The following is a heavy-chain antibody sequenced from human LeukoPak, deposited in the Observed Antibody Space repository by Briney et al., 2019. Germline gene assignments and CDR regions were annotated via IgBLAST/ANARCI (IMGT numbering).Heavy chain of an antibody. D-gene: IGHD3-3*01. V-gene: IGHV4-30-4*01. CDR1: GGSISSGDYY. J-gene: IGHJ4*02. CDR2: IYYSGST. Sequence: SETLSLTCTVSGGSISSGDYYWSWLRQPPGKGLEWIGYIYYSGSTYYNPSLKSRVTISVDTSKNQFSLKQSSVTAADTAVYYCARVAVTSIDYWGQGTLVTVSS. CDR3: ARVAVTSIDY.